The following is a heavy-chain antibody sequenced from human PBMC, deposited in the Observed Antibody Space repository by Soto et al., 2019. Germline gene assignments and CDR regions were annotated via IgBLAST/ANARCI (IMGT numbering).Heavy chain of an antibody. CDR1: GGSINSSSYY. CDR2: IYYSGST. J-gene: IGHJ4*02. D-gene: IGHD6-19*01. CDR3: ASVSGRWLALYFDY. V-gene: IGHV4-39*01. Sequence: SSETLSLTCTDSGGSINSSSYYWGWVRQPPGKGLEWIGSIYYSGSTYYNPSLKSRVTISVDTSKNQFSLKLSSVTAADTAVYYCASVSGRWLALYFDYWGQGTLVTVSS.